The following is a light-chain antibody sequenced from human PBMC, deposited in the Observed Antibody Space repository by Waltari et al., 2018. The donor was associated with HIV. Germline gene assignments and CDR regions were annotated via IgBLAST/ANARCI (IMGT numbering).Light chain of an antibody. V-gene: IGLV3-21*01. Sequence: YVMTQPPSLSVAPGKTATISCGDNNLGSQSVQWYQQRQGQAPVLVICFDSDRTSGIPERFSGSNSGNTATLTISGVEAGDEADYYCQVWDRTSDHATFGGGTKLTVL. CDR2: FDS. CDR1: NLGSQS. CDR3: QVWDRTSDHAT. J-gene: IGLJ3*02.